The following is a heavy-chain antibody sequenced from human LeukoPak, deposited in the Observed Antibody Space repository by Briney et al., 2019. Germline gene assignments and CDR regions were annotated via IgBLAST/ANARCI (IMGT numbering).Heavy chain of an antibody. J-gene: IGHJ5*02. D-gene: IGHD2-2*01. Sequence: SQTLSLTCTVSGGSISSGSYYLSWIRQPAGKGLEWIGRIYTSGSTNYNPSLKSRVTISVDTSKNQFSLKLSSVTAADTAVYYCARDCSSTSCPHNWFDPWGQGTLVTVSS. CDR1: GGSISSGSYY. CDR3: ARDCSSTSCPHNWFDP. CDR2: IYTSGST. V-gene: IGHV4-61*02.